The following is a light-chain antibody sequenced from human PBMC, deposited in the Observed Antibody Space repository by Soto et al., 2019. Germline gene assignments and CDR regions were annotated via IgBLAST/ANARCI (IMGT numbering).Light chain of an antibody. CDR2: QIT. J-gene: IGLJ2*01. CDR3: SSYSSSSTPVV. V-gene: IGLV2-14*01. CDR1: GSDIGTYNY. Sequence: QSALTQPASVSGSPGQSITISCTGSGSDIGTYNYVSWYQQHPGKAPKLMIFQITNRPSGVSDRFSGSKSGSTASLTISRLQAEDEADYYCSSYSSSSTPVVFGGGTKLTVL.